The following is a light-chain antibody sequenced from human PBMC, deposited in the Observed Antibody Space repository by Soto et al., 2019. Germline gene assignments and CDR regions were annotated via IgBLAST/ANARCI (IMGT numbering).Light chain of an antibody. J-gene: IGLJ3*02. CDR1: SSNIGAGYD. V-gene: IGLV1-40*01. CDR2: GNS. Sequence: QSVLTQPPLVSGAPGQRVTISCTGSSSNIGAGYDVHWYQQLPGTAPKLLIYGNSNRPSGVPDRFSGSKSGTSASLAITGLQAEDEADYYCQSYDSSLSGFWVFGGGTKLTVL. CDR3: QSYDSSLSGFWV.